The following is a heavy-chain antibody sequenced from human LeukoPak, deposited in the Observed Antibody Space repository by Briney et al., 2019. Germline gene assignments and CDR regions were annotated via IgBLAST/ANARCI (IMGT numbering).Heavy chain of an antibody. J-gene: IGHJ4*02. D-gene: IGHD4-23*01. Sequence: GASVKVSCKASGYTFTSYDINWVRQATGQGLEWMGWMNPNSGNTGYAQKFQGRVTITSDESTSTAYMELSSLKSEDTAVYYCARKAGGGNFYILDYWGQGTLVTVSS. CDR1: GYTFTSYD. V-gene: IGHV1-8*01. CDR2: MNPNSGNT. CDR3: ARKAGGGNFYILDY.